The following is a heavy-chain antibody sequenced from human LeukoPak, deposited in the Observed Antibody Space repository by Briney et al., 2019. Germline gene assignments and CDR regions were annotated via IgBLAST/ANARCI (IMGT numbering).Heavy chain of an antibody. CDR1: GYTFTSYW. CDR3: ARRGGYCSGGSCELDY. J-gene: IGHJ4*02. CDR2: IYPGDSGI. Sequence: GESLKISCKGSGYTFTSYWIGWVRQMPEKGLEWMGIIYPGDSGIRYSPSLQGQVTISADKSISTAHLHWSSLKASDTAMYYCARRGGYCSGGSCELDYWGQGTLVTVSS. V-gene: IGHV5-51*01. D-gene: IGHD2-15*01.